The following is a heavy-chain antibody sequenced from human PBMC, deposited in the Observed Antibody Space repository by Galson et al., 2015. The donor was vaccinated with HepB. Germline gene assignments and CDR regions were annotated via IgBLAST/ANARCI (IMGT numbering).Heavy chain of an antibody. Sequence: SLRLSCAASGFTFSNYAMNWVRQAPGKGLEWVSSISETGSNTDYAGSVKGRFTISRDNSKETLYLQMNSLRGEDTAVYYCAKQFVDVWGKGTTVTVSS. CDR1: GFTFSNYA. CDR2: ISETGSNT. CDR3: AKQFVDV. V-gene: IGHV3-23*01. J-gene: IGHJ6*04. D-gene: IGHD5-24*01.